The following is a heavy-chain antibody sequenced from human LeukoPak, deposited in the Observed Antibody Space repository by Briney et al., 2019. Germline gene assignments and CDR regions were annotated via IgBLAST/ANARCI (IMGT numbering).Heavy chain of an antibody. D-gene: IGHD5-12*01. Sequence: GGSLRLSCAASGFTFSSYWMYWVRQAPGKGLVWVSRINTDGTTTSYADSVKGRFAISRDNAKNTLYLQMNSLRAEDTAVYYCARGSHSGYDYINYWGQGTLVTVSS. V-gene: IGHV3-74*01. J-gene: IGHJ4*02. CDR3: ARGSHSGYDYINY. CDR2: INTDGTTT. CDR1: GFTFSSYW.